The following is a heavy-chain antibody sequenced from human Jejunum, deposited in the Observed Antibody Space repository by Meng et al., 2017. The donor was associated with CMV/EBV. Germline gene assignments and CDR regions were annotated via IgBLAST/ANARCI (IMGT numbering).Heavy chain of an antibody. Sequence: QVLLVQSGAEVKKPGASVRLSCKASGYTFTNYYLHWVRQAPGQGLEWMGIINPSGGGTSYAQKFLGRVTITTDTPTTTVYMHLTSLRSEDTAIYYCAREGFPFLEFLPSIWGQGTLVTVSS. CDR1: GYTFTNYY. V-gene: IGHV1-46*01. D-gene: IGHD3-3*02. CDR2: INPSGGGT. J-gene: IGHJ4*02. CDR3: AREGFPFLEFLPSI.